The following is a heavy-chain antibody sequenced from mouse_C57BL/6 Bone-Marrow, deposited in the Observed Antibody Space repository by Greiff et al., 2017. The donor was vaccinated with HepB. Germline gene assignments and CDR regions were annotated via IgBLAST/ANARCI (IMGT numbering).Heavy chain of an antibody. CDR1: GFTFSDYG. V-gene: IGHV5-17*01. CDR3: ASPLITTVGYAMDY. J-gene: IGHJ4*01. D-gene: IGHD1-1*01. Sequence: EVKVVESGGGLVKPGGSLKLSCAASGFTFSDYGMHWVRQAPEKGLEWVAYISSGSSTIYYADTVKGRFTISRDNAKNTLFLQMTSLRSEDTAMYYCASPLITTVGYAMDYWGQGTSVTVSS. CDR2: ISSGSSTI.